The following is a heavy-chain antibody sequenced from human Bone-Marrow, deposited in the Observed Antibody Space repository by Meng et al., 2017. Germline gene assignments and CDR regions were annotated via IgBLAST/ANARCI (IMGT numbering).Heavy chain of an antibody. Sequence: SETLSLTCTVSGGSISSSSYYWGWIRQPPGKGLEWIGSIYYSGSTYYNPSLKSRVTISVDTSKNQFSLKLSSVTAADTAVYYCARDLIRIAAAVYNWFDPWGQGTLVNVSS. CDR1: GGSISSSSYY. CDR3: ARDLIRIAAAVYNWFDP. V-gene: IGHV4-39*07. CDR2: IYYSGST. D-gene: IGHD6-13*01. J-gene: IGHJ5*02.